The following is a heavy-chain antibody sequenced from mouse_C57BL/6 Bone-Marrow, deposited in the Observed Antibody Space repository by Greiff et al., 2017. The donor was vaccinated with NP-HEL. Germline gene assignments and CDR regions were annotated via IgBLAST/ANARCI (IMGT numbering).Heavy chain of an antibody. J-gene: IGHJ4*01. CDR2: IYPRSGNT. CDR1: GYTFTSYG. V-gene: IGHV1-81*01. Sequence: VKLLESGAELARPGASVKLSCKASGYTFTSYGISWVKQSTGQGLEWIGEIYPRSGNTYYNEKFKGKATLTADKSSSTAYMELRSLTSEDSAVYFCARGGTTRYYYAMDYWGQGTSVTVSS. D-gene: IGHD1-1*01. CDR3: ARGGTTRYYYAMDY.